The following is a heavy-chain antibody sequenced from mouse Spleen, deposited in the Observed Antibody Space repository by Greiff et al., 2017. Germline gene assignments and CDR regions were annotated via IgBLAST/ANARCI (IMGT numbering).Heavy chain of an antibody. Sequence: EVQLQQSGPELVKPGASVKIPCKASGYTFTDYNMDWVKQSHGKSLEWIGDINPNNGGTIYNQKFKGKATLTVDKSSSTAYMELRSLTSEDTAVYYCARKRGYYYDGSYFDVWGAGTTVTVSS. CDR1: GYTFTDYN. CDR2: INPNNGGT. J-gene: IGHJ1*01. D-gene: IGHD1-1*01. V-gene: IGHV1-18*01. CDR3: ARKRGYYYDGSYFDV.